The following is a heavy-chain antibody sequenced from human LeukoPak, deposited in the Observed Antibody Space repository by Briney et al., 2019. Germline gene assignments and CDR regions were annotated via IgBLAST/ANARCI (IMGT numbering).Heavy chain of an antibody. J-gene: IGHJ4*02. D-gene: IGHD4-11*01. CDR3: AKVQSLRDFFDS. V-gene: IGHV3-23*01. CDR2: ISVSGGNT. Sequence: PGGSLRLSCAASGFTFSSYGMSWVRQAPGKGLEWVSAISVSGGNTYYADSVKGRFTISREDFRNTLHLQMNSLRAEDTAVYYCAKVQSLRDFFDSWGQGTLVTVSS. CDR1: GFTFSSYG.